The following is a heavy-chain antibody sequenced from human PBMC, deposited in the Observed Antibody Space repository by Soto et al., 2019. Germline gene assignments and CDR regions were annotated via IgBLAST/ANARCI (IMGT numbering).Heavy chain of an antibody. Sequence: QAGGSLRLSCAASGFTFSSYGMHWVRQAPGKGLEWVAVIWYDGSNKYYADSVKGRFTISRDNSRNTLYLQMNSLRAEDTAVYYCARDVTARSSSWPFDYWGQGTLVTVSS. V-gene: IGHV3-33*01. J-gene: IGHJ4*02. D-gene: IGHD6-13*01. CDR3: ARDVTARSSSWPFDY. CDR1: GFTFSSYG. CDR2: IWYDGSNK.